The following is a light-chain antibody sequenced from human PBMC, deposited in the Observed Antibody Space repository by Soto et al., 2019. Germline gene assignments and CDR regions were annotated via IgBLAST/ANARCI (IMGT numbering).Light chain of an antibody. CDR1: QAFCNSY. V-gene: IGKV3-20*01. J-gene: IGKJ1*01. CDR3: QQYGASPWT. Sequence: EIVLTQSPGTLSLSPGERATLSCRASQAFCNSYLAWYQQRPGQDPRLLMFSGSTRAAGIPDRFIGSGSGTDSTLDITSLKPEDGAGYFCQQYGASPWTVGQGTIVEIK. CDR2: SGS.